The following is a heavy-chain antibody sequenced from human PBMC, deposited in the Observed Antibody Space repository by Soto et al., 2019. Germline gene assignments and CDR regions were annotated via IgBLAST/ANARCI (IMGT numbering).Heavy chain of an antibody. CDR2: INPADSDI. CDR3: ARRGESSDWYIVDIPFES. CDR1: GYTFTNYW. J-gene: IGHJ4*02. D-gene: IGHD6-19*01. Sequence: EVQLVQSGAEVKKPGESLKISCQTSGYTFTNYWIGWVRQMPGKGLEWLGIINPADSDIRYNPSFEGKVTISVDKCISTAFLQWNSLQAADTATYYCARRGESSDWYIVDIPFESWGQGTLVTVSS. V-gene: IGHV5-51*01.